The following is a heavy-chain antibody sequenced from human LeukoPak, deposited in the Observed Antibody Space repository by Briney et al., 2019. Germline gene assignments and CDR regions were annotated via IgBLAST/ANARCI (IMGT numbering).Heavy chain of an antibody. J-gene: IGHJ4*02. CDR1: GFTFSSYA. CDR2: ITKNSGVST. D-gene: IGHD1-14*01. V-gene: IGHV3-23*01. Sequence: PGGSLRLSCAASGFTFSSYAMSWVRQAPGKGLEWVSTITKNSGVSTYYADSVQGRFTISRDNSKNTLYLEMNSLSPDDTAVYYCARGVEPLAANTLAYWGQGTLVTVSS. CDR3: ARGVEPLAANTLAY.